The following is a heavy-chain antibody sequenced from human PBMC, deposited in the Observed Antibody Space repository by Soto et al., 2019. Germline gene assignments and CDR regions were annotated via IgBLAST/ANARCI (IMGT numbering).Heavy chain of an antibody. J-gene: IGHJ6*02. Sequence: EVQLVESGGVVVQPGGSLRLSCAASGFTFDDYAMHWVRQAPGKGLEWVSLISWDGGSTYYADSVKGRFPISRDNSKNSLYLQMNSLRAEDTALYYCAKESNYGGMDVWGQGTTVTVSS. CDR3: AKESNYGGMDV. CDR2: ISWDGGST. V-gene: IGHV3-43D*04. D-gene: IGHD6-6*01. CDR1: GFTFDDYA.